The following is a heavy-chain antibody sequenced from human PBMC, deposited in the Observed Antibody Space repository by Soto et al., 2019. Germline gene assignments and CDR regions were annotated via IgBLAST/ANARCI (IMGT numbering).Heavy chain of an antibody. Sequence: ASVKVSCKASGYTFTSYDINWVRQATGQGLEWMGWMNPNSGNTGYAQKFQGRVTMTRNTSISTAYMELSSLRSEDTAVYYCARDYRKRYYYYYMDVWGKGTTVTVSS. CDR2: MNPNSGNT. CDR3: ARDYRKRYYYYYMDV. J-gene: IGHJ6*03. CDR1: GYTFTSYD. V-gene: IGHV1-8*01. D-gene: IGHD1-26*01.